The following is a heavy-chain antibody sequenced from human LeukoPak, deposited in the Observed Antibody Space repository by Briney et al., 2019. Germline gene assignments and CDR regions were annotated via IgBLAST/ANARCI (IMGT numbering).Heavy chain of an antibody. CDR2: ISGSGGST. V-gene: IGHV3-23*01. Sequence: GGSLRLSCAASGFTFSSYAMSWVRQAPGKGLEWVSAISGSGGSTYYADSVKGRFTISRDNSKNTLYLQMNSLRAEDTAVYYCARDDSSGYYPFDYWGQGTLVTVSS. D-gene: IGHD3-22*01. J-gene: IGHJ4*02. CDR3: ARDDSSGYYPFDY. CDR1: GFTFSSYA.